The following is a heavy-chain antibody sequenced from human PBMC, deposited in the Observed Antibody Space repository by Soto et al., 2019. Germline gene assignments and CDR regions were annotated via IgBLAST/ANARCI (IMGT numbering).Heavy chain of an antibody. D-gene: IGHD3-22*01. J-gene: IGHJ5*02. CDR1: GFTFSNAW. CDR3: NKVDQYYYDSST. V-gene: IGHV3-15*01. Sequence: GGSLRLSCAASGFTFSNAWMSWVRQAPGKGLEWVGRIKSKTDGGTTDYAAPVKGRFTISRDDSKNTLYLQMNSLKTEDTAVYYCNKVDQYYYDSSTWGQGTLVTVSS. CDR2: IKSKTDGGTT.